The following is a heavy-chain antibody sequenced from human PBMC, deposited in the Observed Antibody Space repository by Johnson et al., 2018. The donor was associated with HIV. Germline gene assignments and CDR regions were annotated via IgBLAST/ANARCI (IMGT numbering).Heavy chain of an antibody. CDR1: GFTFSSYA. CDR2: ISYDGSTI. J-gene: IGHJ3*01. Sequence: QMQLVESGGGVVQPGRSLRLSCAASGFTFSSYAMHWVRQAPGKGLEWVAVISYDGSTIYYADSVKGRFTISRDNAKNSLYLQMNSLKAEDTAVYYCASLSDDAFDFWGQGTMVIVSS. CDR3: ASLSDDAFDF. V-gene: IGHV3-30*04.